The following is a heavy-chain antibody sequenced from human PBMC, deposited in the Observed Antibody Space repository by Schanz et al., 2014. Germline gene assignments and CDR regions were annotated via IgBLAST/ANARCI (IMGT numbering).Heavy chain of an antibody. CDR2: INPNSGDT. D-gene: IGHD3-22*01. J-gene: IGHJ4*02. CDR3: ARSMIEVAAFDY. Sequence: QVQLVQSGAEVKKPGASVKVSCKASGYTFTAYYMHWVRQAPGQGLEWMGRINPNSGDTNYAQKPKGRDTMTTDTSTRTASMELRSMRSDDTAVYYCARSMIEVAAFDYWGQGTLVTVSS. CDR1: GYTFTAYY. V-gene: IGHV1-2*06.